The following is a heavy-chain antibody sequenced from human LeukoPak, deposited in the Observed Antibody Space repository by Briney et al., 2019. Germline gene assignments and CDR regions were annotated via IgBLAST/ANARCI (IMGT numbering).Heavy chain of an antibody. J-gene: IGHJ3*02. D-gene: IGHD2-21*02. V-gene: IGHV4-30-2*01. CDR1: GGSIRSGGYS. CDR3: ARACGGDCYAFDI. Sequence: PSQTLSLTCAVSGGSIRSGGYSWSWIRQPPGKGLEWIGYIYHSGSTYYNPSLKSRVTISVDRSKNQFSLKLSSVTAADTAVYYCARACGGDCYAFDIWGQGTMVTVSS. CDR2: IYHSGST.